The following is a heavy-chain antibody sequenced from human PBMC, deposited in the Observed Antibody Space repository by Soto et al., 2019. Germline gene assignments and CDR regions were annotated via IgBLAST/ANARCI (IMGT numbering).Heavy chain of an antibody. Sequence: ASVKVSCKISGYTFTNYALHWVRQAPGQGLEWMGWINGGNGNTRYSQRLQGRVSITRDTSASTAYMELSSLRYGDTAVYYCARDLCSGYYFPGRGYGMDVWGQGTTVTVSS. CDR2: INGGNGNT. CDR3: ARDLCSGYYFPGRGYGMDV. D-gene: IGHD3-22*01. J-gene: IGHJ6*02. CDR1: GYTFTNYA. V-gene: IGHV1-3*01.